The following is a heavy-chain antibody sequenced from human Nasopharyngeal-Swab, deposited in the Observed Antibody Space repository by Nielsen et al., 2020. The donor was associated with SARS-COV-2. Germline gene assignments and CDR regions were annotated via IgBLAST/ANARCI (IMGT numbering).Heavy chain of an antibody. CDR2: ISYDGSNK. CDR1: GFTFSSYG. J-gene: IGHJ6*03. Sequence: GESLKISCAASGFTFSSYGMHWVRQAPGTGLEWVAVISYDGSNKYYADSVKGRFTISRDNSKNTLYLQMNSLRAEDTAVYYCARDQGYSYGYYYYYMDVWGKGTTVTVSS. D-gene: IGHD5-18*01. CDR3: ARDQGYSYGYYYYYMDV. V-gene: IGHV3-30*03.